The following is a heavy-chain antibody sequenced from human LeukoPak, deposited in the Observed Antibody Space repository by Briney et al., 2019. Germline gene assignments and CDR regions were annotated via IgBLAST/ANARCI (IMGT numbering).Heavy chain of an antibody. D-gene: IGHD3-10*01. J-gene: IGHJ4*02. CDR1: GGSISSYY. CDR3: ARVSSREFGEFHFDY. V-gene: IGHV4-59*12. Sequence: SETLSLTCTVSGGSISSYYWSWIRQPPGKGLEWIGYIDSETTHYNPSLKSRVTISVDRSKNQFSLRLASVTAADTAVFYCARVSSREFGEFHFDYWGQGTLVTVSS. CDR2: IDSETT.